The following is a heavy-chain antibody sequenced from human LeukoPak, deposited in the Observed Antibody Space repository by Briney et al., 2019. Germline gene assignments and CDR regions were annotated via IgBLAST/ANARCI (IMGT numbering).Heavy chain of an antibody. D-gene: IGHD1-26*01. J-gene: IGHJ3*02. CDR3: ASPIVGARLDAFDI. CDR1: GGTFSSYA. Sequence: SVKVSCKASGGTFSSYAISWVRQAPGQGLEWMGRIIPILGIANYAQKFQGRVTITADKSTSTAYMELSSLRSEDTAVYYCASPIVGARLDAFDIWGQGTMVTVSS. V-gene: IGHV1-69*04. CDR2: IIPILGIA.